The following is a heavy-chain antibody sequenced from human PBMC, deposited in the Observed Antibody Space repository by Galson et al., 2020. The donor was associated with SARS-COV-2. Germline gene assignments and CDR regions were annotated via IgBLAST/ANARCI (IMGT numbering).Heavy chain of an antibody. CDR1: GFTFSSFP. D-gene: IGHD1-26*01. V-gene: IGHV3-23*01. J-gene: IGHJ4*02. Sequence: GESLKISCAASGFTFSSFPVSWIRQAPGKGLEWVSEISGSGGRTEYIDSVKGRFTISRDNSKNTVYLQMSSLRAEDTALYYCAQDSYGSYSHWGQGTVVTVSS. CDR3: AQDSYGSYSH. CDR2: ISGSGGRT.